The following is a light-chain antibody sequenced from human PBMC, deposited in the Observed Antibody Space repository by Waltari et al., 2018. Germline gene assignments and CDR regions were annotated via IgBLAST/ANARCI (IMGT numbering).Light chain of an antibody. CDR1: SIDVGDYNF. J-gene: IGLJ2*01. V-gene: IGLV2-14*03. CDR3: SSFTGSSFVL. CDR2: DVS. Sequence: QSALTQPASVSGSPGQSTTTSCTGTSIDVGDYNFVSWYQHHPGKAPKLIIYDVSDRPSGVSNRFSGSKSGNTASLTISGLQAEDEAMYYCSSFTGSSFVLFGGGTMLTVL.